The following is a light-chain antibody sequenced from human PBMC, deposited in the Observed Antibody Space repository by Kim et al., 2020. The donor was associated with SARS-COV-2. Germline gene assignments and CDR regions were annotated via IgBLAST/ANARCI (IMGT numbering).Light chain of an antibody. Sequence: VPVGDRVTTTCRASQGITTFLAWYQQKPGKVPQLLIYAASTLQSGVPYRFSGSGSGTDFTLTINSLQPEDVATYYCQKYNSAPWTFGQGTKVDIK. CDR3: QKYNSAPWT. J-gene: IGKJ1*01. V-gene: IGKV1-27*01. CDR1: QGITTF. CDR2: AAS.